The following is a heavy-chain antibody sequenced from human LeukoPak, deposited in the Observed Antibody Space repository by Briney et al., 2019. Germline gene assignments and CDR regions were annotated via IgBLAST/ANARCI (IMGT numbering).Heavy chain of an antibody. D-gene: IGHD3-10*01. Sequence: SETLSLTCTVSGGSISSSSYYWGWIRQPPGKGLEWIGCSYYSERTYYNPSLESRVTISVDTSKNQFSLKLSSVTAADTAVYYCATPYGEDLNYHCYMDVWGKGTTVTVT. V-gene: IGHV4-39*01. CDR1: GGSISSSSYY. CDR3: ATPYGEDLNYHCYMDV. J-gene: IGHJ6*03. CDR2: SYYSERT.